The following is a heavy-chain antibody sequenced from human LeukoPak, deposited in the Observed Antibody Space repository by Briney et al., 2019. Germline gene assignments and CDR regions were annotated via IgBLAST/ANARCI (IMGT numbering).Heavy chain of an antibody. Sequence: PGGSLRLSCAASGFTFSSYWMSWVRQAPGKGLEWVANIKQDGSEKYYVDSVKGRFTISRDNAKNSLYLQMNSLRAEDTAVYYCARTARGRYYDSSGYPDHWGQGTLVTVSS. V-gene: IGHV3-7*01. D-gene: IGHD3-22*01. CDR3: ARTARGRYYDSSGYPDH. CDR1: GFTFSSYW. CDR2: IKQDGSEK. J-gene: IGHJ5*02.